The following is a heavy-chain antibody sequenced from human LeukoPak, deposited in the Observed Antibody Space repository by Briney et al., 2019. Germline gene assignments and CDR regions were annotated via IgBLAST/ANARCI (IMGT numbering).Heavy chain of an antibody. D-gene: IGHD3-22*01. V-gene: IGHV4-59*01. CDR1: GGSISSYY. CDR2: IHYSGST. Sequence: SETLSLTCIVSGGSISSYYWSWIRQPPGKGLEWIGYIHYSGSTNYNPSLKSRVTISVDTSKNQLSLKLSSVTAADTAVYYCARGGSAYYLYYFDYWGQGTLVTVSS. CDR3: ARGGSAYYLYYFDY. J-gene: IGHJ4*02.